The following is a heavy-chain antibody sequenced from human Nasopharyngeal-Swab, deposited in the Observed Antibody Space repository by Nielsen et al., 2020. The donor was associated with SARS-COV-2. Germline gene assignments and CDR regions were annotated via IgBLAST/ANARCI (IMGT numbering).Heavy chain of an antibody. D-gene: IGHD1-26*01. Sequence: VRQAPGKGLEWVSYISSSSSTIYYADSVKGRFTISRDNAKNSLYLQMNSLRDEDTAVYYCARERELRSVYYYYYGMDVWGQGTTVTVSS. V-gene: IGHV3-48*02. CDR3: ARERELRSVYYYYYGMDV. CDR2: ISSSSSTI. J-gene: IGHJ6*02.